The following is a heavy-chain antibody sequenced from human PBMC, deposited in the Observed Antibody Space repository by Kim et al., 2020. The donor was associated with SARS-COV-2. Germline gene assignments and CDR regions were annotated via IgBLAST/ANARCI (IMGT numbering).Heavy chain of an antibody. CDR2: ISSSSSYI. Sequence: GGSLRLSCAASGFTFSSYSMNWVRQAPGKGLEWVSSISSSSSYIYYADSVKGRFTISRDNAKNSLYLQMNSLRAEDTAVYYCARDLWGIAAAGLEHWGQGTLVTVSS. V-gene: IGHV3-21*01. CDR1: GFTFSSYS. J-gene: IGHJ1*01. CDR3: ARDLWGIAAAGLEH. D-gene: IGHD6-13*01.